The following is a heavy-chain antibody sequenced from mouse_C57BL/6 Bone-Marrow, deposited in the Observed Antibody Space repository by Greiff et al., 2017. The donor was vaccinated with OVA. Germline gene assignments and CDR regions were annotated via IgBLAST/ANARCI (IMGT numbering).Heavy chain of an antibody. CDR2: INPYNGGT. Sequence: EVQLQQSGPVLVKPGASVKMSCKASGYTFTDYYMNWVKQSHGKSLEWIGVINPYNGGTSYNQKFKGKATLTVDKSSSTAYMELNSLTSEDSAVEYCARVGYYGSSNGFDYWGQGTLVTVSA. CDR3: ARVGYYGSSNGFDY. CDR1: GYTFTDYY. D-gene: IGHD1-1*01. J-gene: IGHJ3*01. V-gene: IGHV1-19*01.